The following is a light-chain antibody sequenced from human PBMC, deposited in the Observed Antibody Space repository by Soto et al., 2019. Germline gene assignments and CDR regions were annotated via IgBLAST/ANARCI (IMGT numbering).Light chain of an antibody. CDR2: GNI. J-gene: IGLJ3*02. V-gene: IGLV1-40*01. CDR3: QSYDDSLSAWV. Sequence: QSVLTQPPSVSGAPGQRVTISCTGSSSNIGAGHDVHWYQQLPGTAPKLLTFGNINRPSGVPDRFSGSKSGTSASLAIPGLQAEDEADYYCQSYDDSLSAWVFGGGTKLTVL. CDR1: SSNIGAGHD.